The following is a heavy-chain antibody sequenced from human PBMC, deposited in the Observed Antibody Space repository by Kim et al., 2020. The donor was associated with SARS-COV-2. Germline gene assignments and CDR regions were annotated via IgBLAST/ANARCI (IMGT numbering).Heavy chain of an antibody. Sequence: GGSLRLSCAASGFTFSSYAMHWVRQAPGKGLEWVAVISYDGSNKYYADSVKGRFTISRDNSKNTLYLQMNSLRAEDTAVYYCASDPSIIVTAAGTKVGVDYWGQGTLVTVSS. CDR1: GFTFSSYA. V-gene: IGHV3-30-3*01. D-gene: IGHD6-13*01. J-gene: IGHJ4*02. CDR3: ASDPSIIVTAAGTKVGVDY. CDR2: ISYDGSNK.